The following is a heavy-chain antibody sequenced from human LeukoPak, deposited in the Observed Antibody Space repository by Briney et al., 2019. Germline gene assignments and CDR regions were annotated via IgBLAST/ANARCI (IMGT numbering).Heavy chain of an antibody. CDR1: GGYFSGYY. J-gene: IGHJ6*03. CDR3: ARGRFWSGYYPQNYYYYYMDV. D-gene: IGHD3-3*01. Sequence: SETLSLTCAVYGGYFSGYYWSWIRQPPGKGLEWIGEINHSGSTNYNPSLKSRVTISVDTSKNQFSLKLSSVTAADTAVYYCARGRFWSGYYPQNYYYYYMDVWGKGTTVTVSS. V-gene: IGHV4-34*01. CDR2: INHSGST.